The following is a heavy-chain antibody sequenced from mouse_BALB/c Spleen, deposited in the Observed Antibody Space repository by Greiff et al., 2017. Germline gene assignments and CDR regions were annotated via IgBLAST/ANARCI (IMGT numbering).Heavy chain of an antibody. CDR2: ISSGGGST. CDR3: ARQVGANDY. D-gene: IGHD1-1*01. V-gene: IGHV5-12-1*01. Sequence: EVKVEESGGGLVKPGGSLKLSCAASGFAFSSYDMSWVRQTPEKRLEWVAYISSGGGSTYYPDTVKGRFTISRDNAKNTLYLQMSSLKSEDTAMYYCARQVGANDYWGQGTTLTGAS. CDR1: GFAFSSYD. J-gene: IGHJ2*01.